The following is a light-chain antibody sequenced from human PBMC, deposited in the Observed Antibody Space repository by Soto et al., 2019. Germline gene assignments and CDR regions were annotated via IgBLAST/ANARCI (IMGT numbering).Light chain of an antibody. CDR1: SSDIGGYNS. CDR2: GVN. J-gene: IGLJ2*01. CDR3: SSSAGGNNFVV. Sequence: QSVLTQPPSASGSPGQSVTISCTGTSSDIGGYNSVSWYQQHPGKAPKLMIYGVNKRPSGVPDRFSGSKSGNTASLTVSGLQAEDEAGYYCSSSAGGNNFVVFGGGTKLTVL. V-gene: IGLV2-8*01.